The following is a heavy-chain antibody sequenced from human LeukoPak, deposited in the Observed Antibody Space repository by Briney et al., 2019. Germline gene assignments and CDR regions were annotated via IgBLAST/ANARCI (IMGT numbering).Heavy chain of an antibody. Sequence: GGSLRLSCAASGFTLSSYWMSWVPQAPGKGLEWVANIKEDGSEKYYVDSVKGRFTISRDNAKNSLYLHMNSLTAEDTAMYYCARDWLAGVPFDAFDLWGQGTMVTVSS. CDR1: GFTLSSYW. J-gene: IGHJ3*01. CDR2: IKEDGSEK. V-gene: IGHV3-7*01. D-gene: IGHD3-10*01. CDR3: ARDWLAGVPFDAFDL.